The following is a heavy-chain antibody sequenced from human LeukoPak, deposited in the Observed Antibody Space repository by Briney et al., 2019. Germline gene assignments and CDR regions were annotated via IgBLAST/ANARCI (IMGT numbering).Heavy chain of an antibody. Sequence: GSLRLSCAASGFTFSSYEMNWIRQAPGKGLEWISYISNTGTNTYYADSVKGRFTISRDNAKNSVYLQMSSLRAEDTAVYYCATNYYGWVSYQRAWGQGTLVTVSS. CDR3: ATNYYGWVSYQRA. V-gene: IGHV3-48*03. J-gene: IGHJ5*02. CDR2: ISNTGTNT. CDR1: GFTFSSYE. D-gene: IGHD3-10*01.